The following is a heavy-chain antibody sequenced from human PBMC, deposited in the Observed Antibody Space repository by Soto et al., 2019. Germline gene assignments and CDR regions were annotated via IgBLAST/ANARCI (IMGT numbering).Heavy chain of an antibody. J-gene: IGHJ4*02. D-gene: IGHD1-1*01. CDR1: GFIFSDYS. Sequence: EVQLLESGGGLVLPGGSLRLSCAASGFIFSDYSMSWVRKAPGKGLEWVSGISGRGGSTYYADSVKGRFTISRDSSRNTLFLQMNSLRAEDTALYFCARSSGDTWEQYYFDYWGQGTLVSVSS. V-gene: IGHV3-23*01. CDR2: ISGRGGST. CDR3: ARSSGDTWEQYYFDY.